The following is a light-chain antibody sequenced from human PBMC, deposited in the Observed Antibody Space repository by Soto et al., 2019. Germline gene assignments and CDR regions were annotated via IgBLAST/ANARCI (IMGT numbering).Light chain of an antibody. Sequence: QSVLTQPASLSGSPGQSIAISSTGTSSDVGNYNFVSWYQQHPGKAPKLMIYDVSNRPSGISNRFSGSKSGNTASLTISGLQAEDEADYYCCSYTTSSTYVFGTGTKVTVL. V-gene: IGLV2-14*03. CDR1: SSDVGNYNF. CDR2: DVS. CDR3: CSYTTSSTYV. J-gene: IGLJ1*01.